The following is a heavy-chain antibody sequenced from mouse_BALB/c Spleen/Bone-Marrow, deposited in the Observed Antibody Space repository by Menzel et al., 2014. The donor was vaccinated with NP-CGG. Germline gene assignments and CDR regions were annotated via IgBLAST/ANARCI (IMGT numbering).Heavy chain of an antibody. D-gene: IGHD1-1*01. J-gene: IGHJ3*01. V-gene: IGHV3-1*02. Sequence: VQLKQSGPDLVKPSQSLSLTCTVTGYSITSGYSCHWIRQFPGNKLEWMGYIHYSGSTNYNPSLKSRISITRDTSKNQFFLQLNSVTTEDTATYYCARDYYGWFAYWGQGTLVTVSA. CDR2: IHYSGST. CDR1: GYSITSGYS. CDR3: ARDYYGWFAY.